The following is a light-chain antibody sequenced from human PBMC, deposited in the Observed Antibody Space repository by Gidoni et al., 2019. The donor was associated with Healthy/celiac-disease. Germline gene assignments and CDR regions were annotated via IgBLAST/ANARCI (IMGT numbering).Light chain of an antibody. J-gene: IGKJ1*01. CDR2: WAS. CDR3: QQYYSSPLT. CDR1: QSVLYSTNNKNY. Sequence: DIVMTQSPESLAVSLGERANINCKSSQSVLYSTNNKNYLSWYQQKQGQPPKLLIYWASTRESGVPDRFSGSCSGTDFTLTISSLQAEDVAVYYCQQYYSSPLTFGQGTKVEIK. V-gene: IGKV4-1*01.